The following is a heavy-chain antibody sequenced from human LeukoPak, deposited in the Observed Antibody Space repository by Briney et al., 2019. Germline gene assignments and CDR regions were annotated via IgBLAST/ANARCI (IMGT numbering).Heavy chain of an antibody. J-gene: IGHJ5*02. CDR2: IYHSGST. CDR3: ARDKAAAGTSCFDP. D-gene: IGHD6-13*01. Sequence: SGTLSLTCAVSGGSISSSNCWSWVRQPPGKGLEWIGEIYHSGSTNYNPSLKSRVIISVDKSKNQFSLKLSSVTAADTAVYYCARDKAAAGTSCFDPWGQGTLVTVSS. CDR1: GGSISSSNC. V-gene: IGHV4-4*02.